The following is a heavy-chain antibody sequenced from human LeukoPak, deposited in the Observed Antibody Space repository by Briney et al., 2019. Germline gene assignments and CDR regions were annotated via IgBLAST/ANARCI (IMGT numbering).Heavy chain of an antibody. CDR2: IYPGDSDS. V-gene: IGHV5-51*01. J-gene: IGHJ4*02. CDR3: ARRGVGSGGDFDY. Sequence: GESLKISCKGSGYSFTTYWIGWVRQMPGKGLEWMGIIYPGDSDSRYSTSFQAQVTISADKSISTANLQWSSLKASDTAMYYCARRGVGSGGDFDYWGQGTLVTVSS. CDR1: GYSFTTYW. D-gene: IGHD6-19*01.